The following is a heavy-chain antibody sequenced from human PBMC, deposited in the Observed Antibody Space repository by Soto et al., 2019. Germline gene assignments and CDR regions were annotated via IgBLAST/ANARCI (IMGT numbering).Heavy chain of an antibody. D-gene: IGHD1-26*01. CDR3: AKDRLRGGFLTTATTNGMDV. Sequence: QVQLVESGGGVVQPGRSLRLSCAASGFTFSSYGMHWVRQAPGKGLEWVALTSHDGSNKYYVDSVKGRFTISRDNSKNTLFLQMNSLRAGDTAVYYCAKDRLRGGFLTTATTNGMDVWGQGTTVTVSS. V-gene: IGHV3-30*18. J-gene: IGHJ6*02. CDR2: TSHDGSNK. CDR1: GFTFSSYG.